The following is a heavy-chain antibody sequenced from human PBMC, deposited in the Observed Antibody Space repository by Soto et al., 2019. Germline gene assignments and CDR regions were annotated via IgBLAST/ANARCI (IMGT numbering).Heavy chain of an antibody. Sequence: GGSLRLSCGASGFTFSSYSMNWVRQAPGKGLEWVPSISSSSSYIYYADSVKGRFTISRDNAKNSLYLQMNSLRAEDTAVYYCARDPGDDYYDSSGFDYWGQGTLVTVSS. D-gene: IGHD3-22*01. V-gene: IGHV3-21*01. CDR3: ARDPGDDYYDSSGFDY. J-gene: IGHJ4*02. CDR2: ISSSSSYI. CDR1: GFTFSSYS.